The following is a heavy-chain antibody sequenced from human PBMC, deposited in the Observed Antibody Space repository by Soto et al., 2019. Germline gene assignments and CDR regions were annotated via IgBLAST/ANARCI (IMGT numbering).Heavy chain of an antibody. Sequence: PGGSLRLSCAASGFTFSSYAMSWVRQAPGKGLEWVSAISGSGGSTYYADSVKGRFTISRDNSKNTLYLQMNSLRAEDTAVYYCAKEVYGGNSKPVCFDDWGQGTLVTVSS. V-gene: IGHV3-23*01. CDR2: ISGSGGST. CDR1: GFTFSSYA. J-gene: IGHJ4*02. CDR3: AKEVYGGNSKPVCFDD. D-gene: IGHD2-21*02.